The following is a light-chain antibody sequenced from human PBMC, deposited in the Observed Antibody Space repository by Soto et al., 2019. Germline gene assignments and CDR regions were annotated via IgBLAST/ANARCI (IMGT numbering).Light chain of an antibody. CDR2: GAS. J-gene: IGKJ1*01. CDR3: QQYGSSGT. V-gene: IGKV3-20*01. CDR1: QSVRTNY. Sequence: EIALTQTTGTLSLSPGERATLSCRASQSVRTNYLAWYQQKPGQAPRLLIYGASNRATGIPDRFSGSGSGTDFTLTISRLEPEDFAVYYCQQYGSSGTFGQGAKGDIK.